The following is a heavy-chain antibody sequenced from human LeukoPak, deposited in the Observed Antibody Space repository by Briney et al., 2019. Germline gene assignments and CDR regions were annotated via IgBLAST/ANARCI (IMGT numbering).Heavy chain of an antibody. D-gene: IGHD3-10*01. CDR2: ISAYNGNT. CDR3: ARDLYYYGSGSYYTLDY. Sequence: ASVKVSCKASGYTFTSYGISWVRQAPGQGLEWMGWISAYNGNTNYAQRLQGRVTMTTDTSTSTAYMELRSLRSDDTAVYYCARDLYYYGSGSYYTLDYWGQGTLVTVSS. CDR1: GYTFTSYG. J-gene: IGHJ4*02. V-gene: IGHV1-18*01.